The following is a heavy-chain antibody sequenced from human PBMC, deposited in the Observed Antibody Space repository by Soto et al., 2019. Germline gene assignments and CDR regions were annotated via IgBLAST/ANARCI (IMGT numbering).Heavy chain of an antibody. CDR3: SRGGGVGVAGSASYYM. V-gene: IGHV1-2*02. Sequence: QLHLVQSGAVVKKPGASVTVSCSASGYPVTAYYMHCVRQAPGRGLEWMGGINPATGAAKYTQTFQGRVTQSRNTSSGRVFIEPRGPTYGDTAVFYCSRGGGVGVAGSASYYMWGQGTLVTVSS. CDR1: GYPVTAYY. J-gene: IGHJ3*02. D-gene: IGHD3-3*01. CDR2: INPATGAA.